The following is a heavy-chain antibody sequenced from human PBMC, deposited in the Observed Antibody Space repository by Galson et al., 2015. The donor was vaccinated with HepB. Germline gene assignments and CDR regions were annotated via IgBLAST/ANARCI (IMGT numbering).Heavy chain of an antibody. CDR3: ASGRFGELLGDWSDP. CDR2: IIPILGIA. V-gene: IGHV1-69*04. CDR1: GGTFSSYA. D-gene: IGHD3-10*01. Sequence: SVKVSCKASGGTFSSYAISWVRQAPGQGLEWMGRIIPILGIANYAQKFQGRVTITADKSTSTAYMELSSLRSEDTAVYYCASGRFGELLGDWSDPWGQGTLVTVSS. J-gene: IGHJ5*02.